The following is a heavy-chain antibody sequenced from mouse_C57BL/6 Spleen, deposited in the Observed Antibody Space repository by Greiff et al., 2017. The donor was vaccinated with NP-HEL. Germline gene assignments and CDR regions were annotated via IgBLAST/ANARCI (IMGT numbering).Heavy chain of an antibody. V-gene: IGHV1-26*01. CDR2: INPNNGGT. Sequence: EVQLQQSGPELVKPGASVKISCKASGYTFTDYYMNWVKQSHGKSLEWIGDINPNNGGTSYNQKFKGKATLTVDKSSSTAYMELRSLTSEDSAVYYCARWVLRDYWGQGTTLTVSS. D-gene: IGHD2-3*01. J-gene: IGHJ2*01. CDR1: GYTFTDYY. CDR3: ARWVLRDY.